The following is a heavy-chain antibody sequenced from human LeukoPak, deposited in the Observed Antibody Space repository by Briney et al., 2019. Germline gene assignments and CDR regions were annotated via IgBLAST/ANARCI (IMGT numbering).Heavy chain of an antibody. V-gene: IGHV3-23*01. CDR2: ISGSGGST. J-gene: IGHJ4*02. Sequence: GGSLRLSCAASGFTFSTYWVTWVRQAPGKGLEWVSAISGSGGSTYYADSVKGRFTISRDNSKNTLYLQMNSLRAEDTAVYYCAKEGETFGYFDYWGQGTLVTVSS. D-gene: IGHD3-16*01. CDR1: GFTFSTYW. CDR3: AKEGETFGYFDY.